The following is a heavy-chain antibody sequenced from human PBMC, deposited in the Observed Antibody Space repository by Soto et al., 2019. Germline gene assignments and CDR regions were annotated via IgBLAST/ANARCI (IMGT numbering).Heavy chain of an antibody. CDR1: GYTFTSYG. CDR2: ISAYNGNT. Sequence: QVQLVQSGAEVKKPGASVKVSCKASGYTFTSYGISWVRQAPGQGLEWMGWISAYNGNTKYAQKFQGRVTMTTDTSQSPGYKGPGRLGTCDTAVFFCARDPQIFDHWGQGTLVTVSS. CDR3: ARDPQIFDH. J-gene: IGHJ4*02. V-gene: IGHV1-18*04.